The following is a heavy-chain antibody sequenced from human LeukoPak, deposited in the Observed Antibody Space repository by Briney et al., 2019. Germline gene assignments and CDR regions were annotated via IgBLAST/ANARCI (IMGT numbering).Heavy chain of an antibody. CDR2: IIPIFGTA. CDR1: GGTFSSYT. D-gene: IGHD3-10*01. V-gene: IGHV1-69*13. Sequence: EASVKVSCKASGGTFSSYTISWVRQAPGQGLEWMGGIIPIFGTANYAQKFQGRVTITADESTSTAYMELSSLRSEDTAVYYCARDSVGYYYYGSGSYSPPPRGLYYYYGMDVWGKGTTVTVSS. J-gene: IGHJ6*04. CDR3: ARDSVGYYYYGSGSYSPPPRGLYYYYGMDV.